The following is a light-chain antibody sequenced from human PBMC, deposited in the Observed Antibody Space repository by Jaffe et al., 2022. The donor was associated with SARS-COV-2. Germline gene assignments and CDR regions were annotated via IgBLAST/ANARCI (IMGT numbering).Light chain of an antibody. CDR3: LLFLSDVPV. CDR2: DTS. J-gene: IGLJ3*02. CDR1: TGSVTSGHY. Sequence: QAVVTQEPSLTVSPGGTVTLTCDSNTGSVTSGHYPYWFQQKPGQAPRTLIYDTSNRYSWSPARFSGSLLGGTATLTLSGAQPEDEADYYCLLFLSDVPVFGGGTRLTVL. V-gene: IGLV7-46*01.